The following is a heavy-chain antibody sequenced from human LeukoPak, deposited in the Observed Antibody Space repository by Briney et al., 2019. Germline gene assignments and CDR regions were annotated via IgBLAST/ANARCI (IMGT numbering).Heavy chain of an antibody. V-gene: IGHV3-74*01. CDR2: INPAGNYG. D-gene: IGHD1-26*01. J-gene: IGHJ5*01. Sequence: GGSLRLSCAASGFTFSNYWIRWVRQAPGKGLVWVSRINPAGNYGNYADSVKGRFTISRDNAKNTVYLQMNSLRAEDTALFYCVRDWDHFDFDSWGQGTLVTVSS. CDR3: VRDWDHFDFDS. CDR1: GFTFSNYW.